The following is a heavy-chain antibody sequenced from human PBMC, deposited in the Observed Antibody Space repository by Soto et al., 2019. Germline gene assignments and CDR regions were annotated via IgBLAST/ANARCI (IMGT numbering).Heavy chain of an antibody. CDR2: IYYSGST. CDR1: GGSISSGGYY. CDR3: ARDASSGGSGRPPHYYMDV. Sequence: SETLSLTCTVSGGSISSGGYYWSWIRQHPGKGLEWIGYIYYSGSTYYNPSLKSRVTISVYTSKNQFSLKLSSVTAADTAVYYCARDASSGGSGRPPHYYMDVWGKGTTVTVSS. V-gene: IGHV4-31*03. D-gene: IGHD3-10*01. J-gene: IGHJ6*03.